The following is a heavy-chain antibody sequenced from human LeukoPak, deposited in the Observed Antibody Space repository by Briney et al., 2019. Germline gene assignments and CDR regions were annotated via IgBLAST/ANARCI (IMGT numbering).Heavy chain of an antibody. J-gene: IGHJ4*02. CDR3: ARVGGDDYGDPYAYYFDY. V-gene: IGHV1-2*06. CDR1: GYTFTCYY. D-gene: IGHD4-17*01. Sequence: GASVKVSCKASGYTFTCYYIHWVRQAPGQGLEWMGRINPNSGGTNYAQKFQGRVTMTRDTSISTAYMELSSLRSDDTAVYYCARVGGDDYGDPYAYYFDYWGQGTLVTVSS. CDR2: INPNSGGT.